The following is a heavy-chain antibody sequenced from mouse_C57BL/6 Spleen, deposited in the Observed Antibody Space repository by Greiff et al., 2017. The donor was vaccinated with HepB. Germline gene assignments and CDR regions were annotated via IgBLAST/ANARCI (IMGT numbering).Heavy chain of an antibody. V-gene: IGHV1-4*01. CDR3: ARDWDTFAY. J-gene: IGHJ3*01. Sequence: QVQLQQSGAELARPGASVKMSCKASGYTFTSYTMHWVKQRPGQGLEWIGYINPSSGYTKYNQKFKDKATVTADKSSSTAYMQLSSLTSEDSAVYYCARDWDTFAYWGQGTLVTVSA. CDR2: INPSSGYT. D-gene: IGHD4-1*01. CDR1: GYTFTSYT.